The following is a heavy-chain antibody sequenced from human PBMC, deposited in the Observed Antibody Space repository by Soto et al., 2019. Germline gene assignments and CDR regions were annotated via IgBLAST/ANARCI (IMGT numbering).Heavy chain of an antibody. CDR2: IYYSGST. CDR1: RGSINSRCYY. Sequence: QVHLQASGPGLVKPSQTLSLTCTVSRGSINSRCYYWSWIRQHPGKGLEWIGHIYYSGSTYYNPSLKSRLTISVDTSKNQCSLRLTSVTAADTAIYYCARVDWNVRYYYAMDVWGQGTTVTVSS. V-gene: IGHV4-31*03. D-gene: IGHD1-1*01. J-gene: IGHJ6*02. CDR3: ARVDWNVRYYYAMDV.